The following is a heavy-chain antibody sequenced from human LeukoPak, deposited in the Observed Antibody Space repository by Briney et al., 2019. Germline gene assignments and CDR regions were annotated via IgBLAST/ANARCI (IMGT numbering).Heavy chain of an antibody. J-gene: IGHJ3*02. CDR3: ARDYDYFSGHNLDAYDI. V-gene: IGHV3-7*01. D-gene: IGHD2-15*01. Sequence: SGGSLRLSCVASGLSFSSYWMTWVRQAPGKALEWVANIKGDGSAKSYVDSVKGRFTISRDNAKNSLYLQMDSLRVEDTAVYYCARDYDYFSGHNLDAYDIWGQGTTVTVSS. CDR1: GLSFSSYW. CDR2: IKGDGSAK.